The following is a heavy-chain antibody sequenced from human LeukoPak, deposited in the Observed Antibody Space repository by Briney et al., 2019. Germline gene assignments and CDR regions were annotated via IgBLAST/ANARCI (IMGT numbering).Heavy chain of an antibody. CDR2: IYWSGRT. CDR1: GGSIRSYY. CDR3: ARGWLEQLFDS. V-gene: IGHV4-59*01. Sequence: SETLPLTCTVSGGSIRSYYWSWIRQPPGKGLEWIGYIYWSGRTHYNPSLKSRVTISVDTSKNEFSLNLNSVTAADTAVYYCARGWLEQLFDSWGQGTLVTVSS. D-gene: IGHD5-24*01. J-gene: IGHJ4*02.